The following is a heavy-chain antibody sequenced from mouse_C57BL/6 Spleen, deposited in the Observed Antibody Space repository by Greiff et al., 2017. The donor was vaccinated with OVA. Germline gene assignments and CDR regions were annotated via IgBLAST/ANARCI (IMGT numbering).Heavy chain of an antibody. J-gene: IGHJ1*03. D-gene: IGHD1-1*01. CDR2: IYPGDGDT. CDR1: GYAFSSSW. CDR3: ARGYYYDSSHWYFDD. Sequence: QVQLQQSGPELVKPGASVTISCKASGYAFSSSWMNWVTQRPGKGLEWIGRIYPGDGDTNYNGKFKGKATLTADKSSSTAYMQRSSRTSEDSAVYFCARGYYYDSSHWYFDDWGTGTTVTVSS. V-gene: IGHV1-82*01.